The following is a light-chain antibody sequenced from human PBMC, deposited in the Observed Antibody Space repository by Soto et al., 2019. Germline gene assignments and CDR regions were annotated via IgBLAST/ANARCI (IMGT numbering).Light chain of an antibody. J-gene: IGKJ5*01. CDR3: QQDYTLPIT. Sequence: IVMTQSPGTLSVSPWERVALSCGASQSVNSNYLSWYQQKPGQPPRLLIYGASTRATGIPTRFSGSGSGTDFTLTISSLQPEDFAVYYCQQDYTLPITFGPGTRLEIK. CDR1: QSVNSNY. V-gene: IGKV3D-7*01. CDR2: GAS.